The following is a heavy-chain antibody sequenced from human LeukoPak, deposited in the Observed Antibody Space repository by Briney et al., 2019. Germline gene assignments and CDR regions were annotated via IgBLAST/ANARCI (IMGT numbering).Heavy chain of an antibody. CDR3: ARTRLYCSGGSCSPYYFDY. CDR2: IYHSGST. D-gene: IGHD2-15*01. CDR1: GGSIGSGGYS. J-gene: IGHJ4*02. V-gene: IGHV4-30-2*01. Sequence: SQTLSLTCAVSGGSIGSGGYSWSWIRQPPGKGLEWIGYIYHSGSTYYNPSLKSRVTISVDRSKNQFSLKLSSVTAADTAVYYCARTRLYCSGGSCSPYYFDYWGQGTLVTVSS.